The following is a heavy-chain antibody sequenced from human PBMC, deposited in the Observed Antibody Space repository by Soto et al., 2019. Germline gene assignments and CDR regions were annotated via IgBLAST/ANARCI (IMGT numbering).Heavy chain of an antibody. V-gene: IGHV3-9*01. CDR2: ISWSNIII. D-gene: IGHD3-3*01. CDR3: AKDGSFD. J-gene: IGHJ4*02. CDR1: GFNFDDYA. Sequence: DVLLVESGGGLVQPGRSLRLSCAGSGFNFDDYAMHWVRQAPGKGLEWVSGISWSNIIIGYADSVKGRFTVSRDNAKNSLYLQMNSLRPEDTALYYCAKDGSFDWGQGTLVTVSS.